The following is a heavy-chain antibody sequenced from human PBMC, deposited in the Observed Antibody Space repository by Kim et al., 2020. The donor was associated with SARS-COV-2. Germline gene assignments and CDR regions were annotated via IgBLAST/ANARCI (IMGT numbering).Heavy chain of an antibody. V-gene: IGHV3-64D*09. D-gene: IGHD6-19*01. J-gene: IGHJ4*02. Sequence: ADTVKGRFTIYRDNAKNTLYLQMSSLRAEDTAVYYCVKIVSGWYSGDFDSWGQGTLVTVSS. CDR3: VKIVSGWYSGDFDS.